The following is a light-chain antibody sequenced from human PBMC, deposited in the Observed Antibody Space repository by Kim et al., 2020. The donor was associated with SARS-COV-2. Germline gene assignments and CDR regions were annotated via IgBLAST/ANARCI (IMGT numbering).Light chain of an antibody. J-gene: IGKJ4*01. V-gene: IGKV3-15*01. CDR1: QSVSSN. Sequence: SPGARDTLSCRASQSVSSNLAWYQPKPGQAPRLLIYGASTRATGIPARFSGSGSGTEFTLTISSLQSEDFAVYYCQQYHNWPPLTFGGGTKVDIK. CDR2: GAS. CDR3: QQYHNWPPLT.